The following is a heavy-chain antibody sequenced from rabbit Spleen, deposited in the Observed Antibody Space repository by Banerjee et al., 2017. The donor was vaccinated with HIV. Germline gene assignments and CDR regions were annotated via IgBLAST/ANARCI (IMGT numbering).Heavy chain of an antibody. V-gene: IGHV1S40*01. CDR3: ARDGSGWGANFNL. D-gene: IGHD4-1*01. J-gene: IGHJ4*01. CDR2: IYVGSGSSGST. CDR1: GFDFSSSQY. Sequence: QSLEEPGGDLVKPGASLALTCKASGFDFSSSQYMCWVRQAPGKGLEWIACIYVGSGSSGSTYYANWAKGRFTISKTSSTTVTLQMTSLTAADTATYFCARDGSGWGANFNLWGQGTLVTVS.